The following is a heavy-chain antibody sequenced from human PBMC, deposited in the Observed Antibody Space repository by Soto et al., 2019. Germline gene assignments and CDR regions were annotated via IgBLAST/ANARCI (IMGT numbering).Heavy chain of an antibody. V-gene: IGHV1-2*02. D-gene: IGHD3-22*01. J-gene: IGHJ6*02. CDR1: GYTFTGCY. Sequence: ASVKVSCKASGYTFTGCYMHWVRQAPGQGLEWMGWINPNSGGTNYAQKFQGRVTMTRDTSISTAYMELSRLRSDDTAVYYCARXSIDSSGYSYYYYGMDVWGQGTTVTVSS. CDR2: INPNSGGT. CDR3: ARXSIDSSGYSYYYYGMDV.